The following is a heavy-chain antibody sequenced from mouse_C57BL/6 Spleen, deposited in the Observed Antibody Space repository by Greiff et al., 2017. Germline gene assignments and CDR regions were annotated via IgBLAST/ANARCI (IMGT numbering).Heavy chain of an antibody. J-gene: IGHJ4*01. D-gene: IGHD1-1*01. Sequence: EVKLVESGGGLVQPGGSLSLSCAASGFTFTDYYMSWVRQPPGKALEWLGFIRNKANGYTTEYSASVMGRFTISSDNSQSILYLQMNALRAEDSATYNYSRYSSYYYAMDYWGQGTSVTVSS. CDR2: IRNKANGYTT. CDR1: GFTFTDYY. V-gene: IGHV7-3*01. CDR3: SRYSSYYYAMDY.